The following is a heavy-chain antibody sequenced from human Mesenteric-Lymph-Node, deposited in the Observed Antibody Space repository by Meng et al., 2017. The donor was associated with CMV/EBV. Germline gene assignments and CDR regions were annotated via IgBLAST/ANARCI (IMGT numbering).Heavy chain of an antibody. CDR1: GFTFSSYW. Sequence: LTGAASGFTFSSYWMSWVRQAPGKGLEWVANIKQDGSEKYYVDSVKGRFTISRDNAKNSLYLQMNSLRAEDTAVYYCARAQGGYSYGFRYYYYGMDVWGQGTTVTVSS. J-gene: IGHJ6*02. CDR3: ARAQGGYSYGFRYYYYGMDV. V-gene: IGHV3-7*01. D-gene: IGHD5-18*01. CDR2: IKQDGSEK.